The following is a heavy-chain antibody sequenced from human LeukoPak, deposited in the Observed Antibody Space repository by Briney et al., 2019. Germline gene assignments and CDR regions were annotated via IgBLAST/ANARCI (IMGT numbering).Heavy chain of an antibody. CDR2: INQGGSDK. D-gene: IGHD1-14*01. CDR3: TRDRSRAEDD. CDR1: GFPFIGHW. V-gene: IGHV3-7*01. Sequence: GGSLRLSCAASGFPFIGHWMSWVRQAPGRGLEWVANINQGGSDKYYVDSVKGRFTISRDNANNLLYLQMNSLRGEDTAVYYCTRDRSRAEDDWGKGTLATVSS. J-gene: IGHJ4*02.